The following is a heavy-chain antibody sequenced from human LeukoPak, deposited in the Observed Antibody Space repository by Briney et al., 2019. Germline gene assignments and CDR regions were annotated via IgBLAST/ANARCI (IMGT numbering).Heavy chain of an antibody. CDR2: ISSSSSYI. V-gene: IGHV3-21*01. CDR3: ARDAAAGRTFDI. J-gene: IGHJ3*02. CDR1: GFTFSSYS. D-gene: IGHD6-13*01. Sequence: GGSLRLSCAASGFTFSSYSMNWVRQAPGKGLEWVSSISSSSSYIHYADSVKGRFTISRDNAKNSLYLQMNSLRAEDTAVYYCARDAAAGRTFDIWGQGTMVTVSS.